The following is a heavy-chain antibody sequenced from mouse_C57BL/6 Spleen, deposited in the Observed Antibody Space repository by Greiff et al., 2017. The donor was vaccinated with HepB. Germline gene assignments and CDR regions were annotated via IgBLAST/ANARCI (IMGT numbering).Heavy chain of an antibody. Sequence: EVKLVESGEGLVKPGGSLKLSCAASGFTFSSYAMSWVRQTPEKRLEWVAYISSGGDYIYYADTVKGRFTISRDNARNTLYLQMSSLKSEDTAMYYGTRDEGYEGYFDVWGTGTTVTVSS. V-gene: IGHV5-9-1*02. CDR3: TRDEGYEGYFDV. D-gene: IGHD2-3*01. J-gene: IGHJ1*03. CDR2: ISSGGDYI. CDR1: GFTFSSYA.